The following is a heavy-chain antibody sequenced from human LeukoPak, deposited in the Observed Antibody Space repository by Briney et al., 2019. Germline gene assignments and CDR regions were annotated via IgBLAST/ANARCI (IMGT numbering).Heavy chain of an antibody. Sequence: GDSLKISCKGSGYSFTSYWIGWVRQMPGKGLEWMGIIYPGDSDTRYSPSFQGQVTISADKSISTAYLQWSSLKASDTAMYYCASAENAMVRGVRGYAFDIWGQGTMVTVSS. CDR2: IYPGDSDT. D-gene: IGHD3-10*01. CDR3: ASAENAMVRGVRGYAFDI. J-gene: IGHJ3*02. V-gene: IGHV5-51*01. CDR1: GYSFTSYW.